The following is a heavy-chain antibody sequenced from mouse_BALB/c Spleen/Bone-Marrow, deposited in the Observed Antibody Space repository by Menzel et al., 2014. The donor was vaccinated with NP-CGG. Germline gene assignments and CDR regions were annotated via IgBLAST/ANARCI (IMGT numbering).Heavy chain of an antibody. Sequence: EVKLMESGAELVKPGASVKLSCTASGFNIKDTYMHWVKQRPEQGLEWIGRIDPANGNTKYDPKFQGKATITADTSSNTAYLQLSGLTSEDTAVYYCARFPYDYGGGDYWGQGTTLTVSS. V-gene: IGHV14-3*02. D-gene: IGHD2-4*01. CDR2: IDPANGNT. CDR1: GFNIKDTY. CDR3: ARFPYDYGGGDY. J-gene: IGHJ2*01.